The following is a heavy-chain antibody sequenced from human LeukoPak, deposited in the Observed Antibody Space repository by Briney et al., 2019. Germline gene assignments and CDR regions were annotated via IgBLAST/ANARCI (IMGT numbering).Heavy chain of an antibody. D-gene: IGHD2-2*01. J-gene: IGHJ1*01. Sequence: GGSLRLSCAVSGLTFRSYSMNWVRQAPGKGLEWVSSISSSSYYIYYADAVRGRFTISRDNAKNSLYLQMNSLRAEDTAVYYCARDEEEGYCSSTNCYPQYFQHWGRGTLVTVSS. CDR2: ISSSSYYI. CDR1: GLTFRSYS. V-gene: IGHV3-21*01. CDR3: ARDEEEGYCSSTNCYPQYFQH.